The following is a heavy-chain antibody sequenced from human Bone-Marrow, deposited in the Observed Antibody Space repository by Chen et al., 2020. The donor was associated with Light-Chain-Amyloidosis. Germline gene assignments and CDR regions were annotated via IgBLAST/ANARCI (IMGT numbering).Heavy chain of an antibody. V-gene: IGHV3-23*01. CDR3: AKVLWFGEFLYYYGMDV. CDR1: GFTFSSYA. D-gene: IGHD3-10*01. CDR2: ISGSGGST. Sequence: EVQLLESGGGLVQPGGSLRLSCAASGFTFSSYAMSWVRQATGKGLEWVSAISGSGGSTYYADSVKGRFTISRDNSKNTLYLQMNSLRAEDTAVYYCAKVLWFGEFLYYYGMDVWGQGTTVTVSS. J-gene: IGHJ6*02.